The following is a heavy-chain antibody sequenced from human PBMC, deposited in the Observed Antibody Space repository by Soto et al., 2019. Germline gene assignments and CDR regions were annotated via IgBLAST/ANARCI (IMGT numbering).Heavy chain of an antibody. CDR2: INPNSGGT. J-gene: IGHJ6*02. V-gene: IGHV1-2*02. CDR1: GYTFTGYY. Sequence: ASVKVSCKASGYTFTGYYMHWVRQAPGQGLEWMGWINPNSGGTNYAQKFQGRVTMTRDTSISTAYMELSRLRSDDTAVYCCARDRYCSSTSCYPEGAYYYYGMDVWGQGTTVTVSS. CDR3: ARDRYCSSTSCYPEGAYYYYGMDV. D-gene: IGHD2-2*01.